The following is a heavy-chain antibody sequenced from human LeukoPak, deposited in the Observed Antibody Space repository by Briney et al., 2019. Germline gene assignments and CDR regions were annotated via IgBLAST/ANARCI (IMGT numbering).Heavy chain of an antibody. Sequence: SGTLSLTCAVPGASISISNWWSWVRQPPGKGLEWIGEIYHSGSTNYNPSLKSRVTISIDKSKNQFSLKLSSVTAADTAVYYCARDRYYGGNSRAFDYWGQGTLVTVSS. CDR2: IYHSGST. CDR1: GASISISNW. CDR3: ARDRYYGGNSRAFDY. V-gene: IGHV4-4*02. J-gene: IGHJ4*02. D-gene: IGHD4-23*01.